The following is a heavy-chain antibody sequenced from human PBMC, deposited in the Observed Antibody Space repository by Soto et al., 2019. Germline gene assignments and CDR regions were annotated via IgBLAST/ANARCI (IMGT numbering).Heavy chain of an antibody. D-gene: IGHD2-8*02. Sequence: PSETLSLTCTVSGGSIRSGDYYWSWIRQPPGKGLESIGYIYYSGSTYYNPSLKSRVTISVDTSKNQFSLKLTSVTAADTAVYYCARDKITGLFDYWGQGTMVTVS. CDR2: IYYSGST. CDR3: ARDKITGLFDY. J-gene: IGHJ4*02. V-gene: IGHV4-30-4*01. CDR1: GGSIRSGDYY.